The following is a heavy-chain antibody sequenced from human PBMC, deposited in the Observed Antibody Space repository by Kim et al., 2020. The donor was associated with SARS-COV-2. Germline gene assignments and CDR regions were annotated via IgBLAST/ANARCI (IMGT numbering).Heavy chain of an antibody. CDR3: AIDYSTSSLDYYGMDV. J-gene: IGHJ6*02. CDR1: GFMFDDYA. V-gene: IGHV3-43*01. Sequence: GGSLRLSCAASGFMFDDYAMHWVRQVPGKGLQWVSLVSWNGVRTEYADSVKGRFTISRDNSKNSLYLQMNSLRTEDTALYYCAIDYSTSSLDYYGMDVWGLGTTVTVSS. D-gene: IGHD4-4*01. CDR2: VSWNGVRT.